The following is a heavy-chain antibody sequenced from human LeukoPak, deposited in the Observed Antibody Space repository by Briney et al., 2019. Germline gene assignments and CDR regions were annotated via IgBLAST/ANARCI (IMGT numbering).Heavy chain of an antibody. V-gene: IGHV4-34*01. CDR3: ARGPFITYYGSGSYYRY. CDR2: INHSGST. CDR1: GGSFSGYY. J-gene: IGHJ4*02. D-gene: IGHD3-10*01. Sequence: PSETPSLTCAVYGGSFSGYYWSWIRQPPGKGLEWIGEINHSGSTNYNPSLKSRVTISVDTSKNQFSLKLSSVTAADTAVYYCARGPFITYYGSGSYYRYWGQGTLVTVSS.